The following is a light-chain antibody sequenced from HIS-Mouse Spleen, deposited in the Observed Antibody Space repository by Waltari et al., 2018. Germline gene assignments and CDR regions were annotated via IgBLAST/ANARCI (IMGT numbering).Light chain of an antibody. V-gene: IGLV2-11*01. CDR1: SSPVGGYNS. Sequence: QSALTQPRSVSGSPGQSVTISCTGTSSPVGGYNSVPWYQPHPGKAPKLMIYDVSKRPSGVPDRFSGSKSGNTASLTISGLQAEDEADYYCCSYAGSYTYVFGTGTKVTVL. CDR3: CSYAGSYTYV. J-gene: IGLJ1*01. CDR2: DVS.